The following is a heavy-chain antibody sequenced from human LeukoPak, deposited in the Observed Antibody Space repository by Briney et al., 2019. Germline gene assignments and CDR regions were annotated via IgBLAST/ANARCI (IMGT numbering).Heavy chain of an antibody. CDR2: IYPGDSNT. V-gene: IGHV5-51*01. J-gene: IGHJ4*02. D-gene: IGHD1-26*01. Sequence: PGESLKISCEGSGYSFTSYWIGWVRQMPGNRLEWMGIIYPGDSNTRYSPSFQAQVTISADKSISTAYLQWSSLKATDTAMYYCERLGWEGFGGSYCLDYWGQGTLVTVSS. CDR1: GYSFTSYW. CDR3: ERLGWEGFGGSYCLDY.